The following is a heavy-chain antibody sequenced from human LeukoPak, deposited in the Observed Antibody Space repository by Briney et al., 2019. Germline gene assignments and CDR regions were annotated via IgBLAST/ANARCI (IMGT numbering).Heavy chain of an antibody. CDR3: ARGYGRAYYYYYGMDV. V-gene: IGHV4-59*01. Sequence: SVTLSLTCTVSGGSISSYYWSWIRQPPGKGLELIGYIFYSGSTSYNPSLKSRVTISIDTSKNQFSLKLSSVTAADTAVYYCARGYGRAYYYYYGMDVWGQGTTVTVSS. J-gene: IGHJ6*02. CDR1: GGSISSYY. D-gene: IGHD4-17*01. CDR2: IFYSGST.